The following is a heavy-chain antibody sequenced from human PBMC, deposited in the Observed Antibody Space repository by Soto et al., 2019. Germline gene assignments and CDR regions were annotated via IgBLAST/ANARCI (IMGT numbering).Heavy chain of an antibody. CDR1: GGTFSSYT. Sequence: ASVNVSCKASGGTFSSYTISWVRQAPGQGLEWMGRIIPILGIANYAQKFQGRVTITADKSTSTAYMELSSLRSEDTAVYYCAREYCSCTSCYGDAFDIWGQGTMVTVSS. J-gene: IGHJ3*02. V-gene: IGHV1-69*04. CDR3: AREYCSCTSCYGDAFDI. CDR2: IIPILGIA. D-gene: IGHD2-2*01.